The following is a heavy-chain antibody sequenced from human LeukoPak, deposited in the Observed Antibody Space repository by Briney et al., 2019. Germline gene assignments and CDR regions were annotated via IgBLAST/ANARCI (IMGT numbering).Heavy chain of an antibody. CDR3: ARGGFATRLCSYYYYGMDV. CDR1: GGTFSSYA. V-gene: IGHV1-69*04. Sequence: ASVTVSCKASGGTFSSYAISWVRQAPGQGLEWMGRIIPILGIANYAQKFQGRVTITADKSTSTAYMELRSLRSEDTAVYYCARGGFATRLCSYYYYGMDVWGQGTTVTVSS. D-gene: IGHD6-6*01. CDR2: IIPILGIA. J-gene: IGHJ6*02.